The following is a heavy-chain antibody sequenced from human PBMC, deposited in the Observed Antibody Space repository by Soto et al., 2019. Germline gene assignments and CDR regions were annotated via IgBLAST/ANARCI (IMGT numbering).Heavy chain of an antibody. V-gene: IGHV1-3*01. CDR2: INPGNGNT. D-gene: IGHD6-19*01. CDR3: ARYFRGSGRYFFDY. Sequence: ASVKVSCKASGYTFTSYGMNWVRQAPGRGLEWMGWINPGNGNTKYSQKFQGRVIIERDTSASTAYMELSSLRSEDTAVYYCARYFRGSGRYFFDYWGQGTLVTVSS. CDR1: GYTFTSYG. J-gene: IGHJ4*02.